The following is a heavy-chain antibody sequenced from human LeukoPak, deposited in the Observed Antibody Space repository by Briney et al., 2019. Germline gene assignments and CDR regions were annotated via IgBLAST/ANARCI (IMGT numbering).Heavy chain of an antibody. D-gene: IGHD5-12*01. CDR3: ARTTEGYAGGPGYSYYYYMDV. V-gene: IGHV4-59*01. J-gene: IGHJ6*03. Sequence: SETLSLTCTVSGGSISSYYWSWIRQPPGKGLEWIGYIHYSGSTHYNPSLKSRVTISVDASKNQVSLKLRSVTAADTAVYYCARTTEGYAGGPGYSYYYYMDVWGKGTTVTISS. CDR1: GGSISSYY. CDR2: IHYSGST.